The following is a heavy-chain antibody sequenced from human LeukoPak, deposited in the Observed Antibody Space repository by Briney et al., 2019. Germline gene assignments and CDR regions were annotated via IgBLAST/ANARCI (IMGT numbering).Heavy chain of an antibody. Sequence: GGSLRLSCAASGFTFFSYSMNWVRQAPGKGLEWVASINHNGNVNYYVDSVKGRFTISRDNAKNSLYLQMSNLRAEDTAVYFCARGGGLDVWGQGATVTVSS. CDR1: GFTFFSYS. CDR2: INHNGNVN. J-gene: IGHJ6*02. CDR3: ARGGGLDV. D-gene: IGHD3-16*01. V-gene: IGHV3-7*03.